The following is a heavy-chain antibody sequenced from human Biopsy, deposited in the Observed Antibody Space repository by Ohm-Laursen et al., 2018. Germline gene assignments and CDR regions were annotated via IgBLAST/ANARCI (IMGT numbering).Heavy chain of an antibody. J-gene: IGHJ6*02. D-gene: IGHD6-19*01. V-gene: IGHV4-59*11. CDR1: GGSMSDHY. CDR2: IYYTGKT. Sequence: GTLSLTCTVSGGSMSDHYWSWLRQPPGKGLEWLWFIYYTGKTTYNPSLESRITISVDPSKNKLSLQLDSMTAADTAIYYCGRVWLWRGYGMDVWGQGTTVTVSS. CDR3: GRVWLWRGYGMDV.